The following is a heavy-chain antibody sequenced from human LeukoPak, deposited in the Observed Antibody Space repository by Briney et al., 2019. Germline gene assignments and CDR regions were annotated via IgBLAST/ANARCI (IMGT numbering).Heavy chain of an antibody. J-gene: IGHJ4*02. CDR1: GYTFTSYY. V-gene: IGHV1-69*13. D-gene: IGHD4-23*01. CDR3: ARGWLAETTVVTPYNY. Sequence: SVKVSCKASGYTFTSYYMHWVRQAPGQGLEWMGGITPIFGTANYAQKFQGRVTITAVESMSTAYMELSSLRSEDTAVYYCARGWLAETTVVTPYNYWGQGTLVTVSS. CDR2: ITPIFGTA.